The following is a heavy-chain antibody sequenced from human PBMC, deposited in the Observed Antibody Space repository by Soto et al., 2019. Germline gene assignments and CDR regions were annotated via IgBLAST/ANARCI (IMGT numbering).Heavy chain of an antibody. J-gene: IGHJ4*02. V-gene: IGHV3-21*01. CDR3: ARDVDCTNGVCSARFDY. D-gene: IGHD2-8*01. Sequence: GGSLRLSCAASGFTFSSYSMNWVRQAPGKGLEWVSSISSSSSYIYYADSVKGRFTISRDNAKNSLYLQMNSLRVEDTAVYYCARDVDCTNGVCSARFDYWGQGTLVTVSS. CDR1: GFTFSSYS. CDR2: ISSSSSYI.